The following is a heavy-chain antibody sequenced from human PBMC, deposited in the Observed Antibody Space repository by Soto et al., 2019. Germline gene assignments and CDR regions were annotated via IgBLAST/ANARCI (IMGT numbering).Heavy chain of an antibody. V-gene: IGHV2-5*02. CDR2: IYWDDDK. CDR3: AHSRCGGDCLQSYSSHYYYGMDV. Sequence: QITLKESGPSLVKPTQTLTLTCTFSGFSLSTGGVGVGWIRQPPGKPLEWLALIYWDDDKRHSPSLSSRLTVTKDTSKNQVVLTMTNMDHVDTATYYCAHSRCGGDCLQSYSSHYYYGMDVWGQGTTVTVSS. D-gene: IGHD2-21*02. J-gene: IGHJ6*02. CDR1: GFSLSTGGVG.